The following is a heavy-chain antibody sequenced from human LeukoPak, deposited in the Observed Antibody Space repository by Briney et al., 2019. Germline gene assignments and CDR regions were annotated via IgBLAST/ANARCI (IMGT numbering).Heavy chain of an antibody. CDR3: ASFHDY. CDR1: GFTFSSYW. CDR2: INSDGRSI. J-gene: IGHJ4*02. Sequence: PEGSLRLSCAASGFTFSSYWMHWVRQAPGKGLMWVSRINSDGRSIIYADSVKGRFTISRDNAKNTLYLQMNSLRAEDTAVYYCASFHDYWGQGTLVTVSS. V-gene: IGHV3-74*01.